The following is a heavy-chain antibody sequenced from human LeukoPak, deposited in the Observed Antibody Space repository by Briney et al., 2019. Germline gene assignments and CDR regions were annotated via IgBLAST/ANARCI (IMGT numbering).Heavy chain of an antibody. J-gene: IGHJ3*02. CDR1: GFIFTDYW. CDR2: ISGDGRGT. Sequence: GGSLRLSCAASGFIFTDYWMHWVRQGPGKELVWVARISGDGRGTTYADSVKGRFTISRDNSKNTLCLQMNSLRAEDTAVYYCARDRSYGDLWAAFDIWGQGTMVTVSS. D-gene: IGHD4-17*01. V-gene: IGHV3-74*01. CDR3: ARDRSYGDLWAAFDI.